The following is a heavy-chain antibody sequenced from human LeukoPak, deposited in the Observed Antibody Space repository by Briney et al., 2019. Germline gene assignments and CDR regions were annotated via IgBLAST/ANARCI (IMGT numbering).Heavy chain of an antibody. Sequence: GSLRLSCAASGFTFSSYGMHWVRQAPGKGLEWVAVISYDGSNKYYADSVKGRFTISRDNSKNTLYLQMNSLRAEDTAVYYCAKEGNVVVPAFDYWGQGTLVTVSS. CDR1: GFTFSSYG. D-gene: IGHD2-2*01. CDR3: AKEGNVVVPAFDY. J-gene: IGHJ4*02. CDR2: ISYDGSNK. V-gene: IGHV3-30*18.